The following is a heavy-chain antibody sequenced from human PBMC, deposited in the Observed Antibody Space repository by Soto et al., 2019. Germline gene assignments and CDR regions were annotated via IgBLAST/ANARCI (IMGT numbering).Heavy chain of an antibody. CDR3: ARGGSFDV. V-gene: IGHV3-30*03. J-gene: IGHJ3*01. D-gene: IGHD3-16*01. Sequence: QEQVVESGGGVVQPGRSLRLSCTASGFTFNNYGLHWVRQAPGKGLEWVALLTSGGSHKFYSESVKGRFTISRDDSKNTLFLQMDSLRTEDMGVYYCARGGSFDVWGRGTMVTVSS. CDR1: GFTFNNYG. CDR2: LTSGGSHK.